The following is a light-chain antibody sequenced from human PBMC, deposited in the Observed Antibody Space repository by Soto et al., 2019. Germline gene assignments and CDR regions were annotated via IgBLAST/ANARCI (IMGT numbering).Light chain of an antibody. CDR2: DVS. Sequence: QSVLTQPASVSGSPGQSITISCTGTSSDVGGYNYVSWYQQHPGKAPKLMIYDVSNRPSGVSNRFSGSKSGNTASLTISGLQAEAEADYYCSSYTSSSALDVVFGGGIKLTDL. CDR3: SSYTSSSALDVV. CDR1: SSDVGGYNY. V-gene: IGLV2-14*01. J-gene: IGLJ2*01.